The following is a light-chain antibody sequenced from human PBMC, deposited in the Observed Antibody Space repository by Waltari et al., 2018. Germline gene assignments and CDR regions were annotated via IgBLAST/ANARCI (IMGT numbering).Light chain of an antibody. J-gene: IGLJ2*01. Sequence: SYDLTQPPSVSASPGQTASIACFGDKLGDKYVSWYQQKPGQSPVLVIYQATKRPSVIPERFSASNSGNTATLTVSETQAVDEASYYCQTWDSNTVVFGGGTTLTVL. V-gene: IGLV3-1*01. CDR3: QTWDSNTVV. CDR2: QAT. CDR1: KLGDKY.